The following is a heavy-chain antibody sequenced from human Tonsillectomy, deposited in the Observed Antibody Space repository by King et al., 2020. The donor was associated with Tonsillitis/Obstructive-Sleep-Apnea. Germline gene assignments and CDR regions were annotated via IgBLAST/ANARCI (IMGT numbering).Heavy chain of an antibody. CDR3: ASDGKPAAMFYYYYY. CDR1: GGTFSSYA. J-gene: IGHJ4*02. V-gene: IGHV1-69*01. Sequence: LGQSGAEVKKPGSSVKVYCKASGGTFSSYAISWVRQAPGQGLEWMGGIIPIFGTANYAQKFQGRVTITADESTSTAYMELSSLRSEDTAVYYCASDGKPAAMFYYYYYWGQGTLVTVSS. CDR2: IIPIFGTA. D-gene: IGHD2-2*01.